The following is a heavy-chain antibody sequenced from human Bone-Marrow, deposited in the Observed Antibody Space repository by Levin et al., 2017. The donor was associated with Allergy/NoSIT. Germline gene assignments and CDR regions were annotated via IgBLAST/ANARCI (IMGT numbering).Heavy chain of an antibody. Sequence: SGPTLVKPPQTLTLSCSFSGFSLSSNGVGVGWIRQAPGKALEWLALIYWDDDKRNSPSLKSRHNVTTDTSKNQVVLTMTNMAPVDTCTYYCAHHKFWFGELPFDYWGRGSLVTVSS. J-gene: IGHJ4*02. CDR2: IYWDDDK. CDR1: GFSLSSNGVG. V-gene: IGHV2-5*02. D-gene: IGHD3-10*01. CDR3: AHHKFWFGELPFDY.